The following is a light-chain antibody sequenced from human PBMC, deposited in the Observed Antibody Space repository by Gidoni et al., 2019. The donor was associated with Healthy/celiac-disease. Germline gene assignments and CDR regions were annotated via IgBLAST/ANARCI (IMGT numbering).Light chain of an antibody. V-gene: IGKV1-33*01. CDR1: QDISNY. Sequence: DSQMTKAPSSLSASVGDRVTITCQASQDISNYFNWYQQKPGKAPKLLIYDASNLETGVPSRFSGSGSGTDFTFTISILQPEDIATYYCQHYDNLPLTFGGXTKVEIK. J-gene: IGKJ4*01. CDR3: QHYDNLPLT. CDR2: DAS.